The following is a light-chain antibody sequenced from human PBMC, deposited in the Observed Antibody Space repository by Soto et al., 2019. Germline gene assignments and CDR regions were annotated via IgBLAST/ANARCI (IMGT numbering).Light chain of an antibody. J-gene: IGLJ2*01. CDR2: YDD. CDR3: AAWDDSLHGPV. CDR1: SSNIGSNG. V-gene: IGLV1-36*01. Sequence: QSVLAQPPSVSEAPRQRVTISCSGSSSNIGSNGVNWYQQLPGEAPKLLIYYDDLVPSGVSDRFSGSKSGTSASLASRGLQSEDEADYYCAAWDDSLHGPVFGGGTKLTVL.